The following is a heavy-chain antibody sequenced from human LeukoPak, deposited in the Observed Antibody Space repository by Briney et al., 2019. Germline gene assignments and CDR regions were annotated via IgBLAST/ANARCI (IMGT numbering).Heavy chain of an antibody. CDR1: GGSISSGGHS. D-gene: IGHD4/OR15-4a*01. V-gene: IGHV4-30-2*01. Sequence: SETLSLTCAVSGGSISSGGHSWSWIRQPPGKGLEWIGYIYHSGSTYYNPSLKSRVTISVDRSKNQFSLKLSSVTAADTAVYYCATYPLLTTARGLYWGQGTLVTVSS. CDR2: IYHSGST. CDR3: ATYPLLTTARGLY. J-gene: IGHJ4*02.